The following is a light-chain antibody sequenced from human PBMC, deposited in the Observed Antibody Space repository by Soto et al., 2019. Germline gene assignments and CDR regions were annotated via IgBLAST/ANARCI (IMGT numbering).Light chain of an antibody. J-gene: IGKJ4*01. Sequence: EIVLTQSPATLSLSPGERATLSCRASQSLTSYLAWFQQKPGQAPRLLIYDASNRATGIPARFSGSGSGTDXTXTISSLEPEDFAVYYCQQRRNWPLTFGGGTKVEIK. CDR2: DAS. CDR3: QQRRNWPLT. V-gene: IGKV3-11*01. CDR1: QSLTSY.